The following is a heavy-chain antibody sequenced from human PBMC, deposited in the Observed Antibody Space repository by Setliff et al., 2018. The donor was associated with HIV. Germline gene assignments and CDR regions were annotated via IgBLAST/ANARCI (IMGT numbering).Heavy chain of an antibody. CDR1: GFTFRNYG. Sequence: GGSLRLSCAASGFTFRNYGMHWIRQAPGKGLEWISYISNSRTTTSYADSVKGRFTIPRDNAKNSLYLQRNSLRAEDTAVYYCVRGLGSEFDYWGQGTRVTVSS. V-gene: IGHV3-48*04. CDR2: ISNSRTTT. CDR3: VRGLGSEFDY. J-gene: IGHJ4*02. D-gene: IGHD2-15*01.